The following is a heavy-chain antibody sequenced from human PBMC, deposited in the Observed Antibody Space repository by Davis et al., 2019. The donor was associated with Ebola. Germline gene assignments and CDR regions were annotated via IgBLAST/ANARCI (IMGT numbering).Heavy chain of an antibody. D-gene: IGHD6-13*01. V-gene: IGHV4-34*01. CDR2: INHSGST. Sequence: PSETLSLTCGVYGGSFSGYYWSWIRQPPGKGLEWIGEINHSGSTSYNPSLKSRVTISVDTSTNQFSLNLSSVTAADTAVYYCARGPLYNRVSPSSNWYLNYWGQGTLVTVSS. CDR3: ARGPLYNRVSPSSNWYLNY. CDR1: GGSFSGYY. J-gene: IGHJ4*02.